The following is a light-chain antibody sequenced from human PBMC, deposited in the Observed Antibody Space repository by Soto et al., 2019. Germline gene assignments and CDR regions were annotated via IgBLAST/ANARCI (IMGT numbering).Light chain of an antibody. CDR1: QSVDSY. CDR2: DAS. Sequence: EIVLTQSPATLSLSPGERATLSCRASQSVDSYLAWYQQKVGQAPRLLIYDASTRATGIPARFSGSGSGTEFTLTISSLQSEDFAVYYCQQYNNWPRTFGQGTKVDIK. J-gene: IGKJ1*01. CDR3: QQYNNWPRT. V-gene: IGKV3-15*01.